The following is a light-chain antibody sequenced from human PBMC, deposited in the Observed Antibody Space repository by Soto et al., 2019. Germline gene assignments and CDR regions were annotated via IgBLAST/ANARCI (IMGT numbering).Light chain of an antibody. CDR3: RQSYSAPYT. J-gene: IGKJ2*01. Sequence: DIRMTQSPSSLSASVGDRVTITCRASQSITNFLNWYQQTPGTAPNLLIYAASSFQSGVPSRFSGSGSGTEFTLTISSLQPEDFATYYCRQSYSAPYTFGQGTRLEI. CDR2: AAS. CDR1: QSITNF. V-gene: IGKV1-39*01.